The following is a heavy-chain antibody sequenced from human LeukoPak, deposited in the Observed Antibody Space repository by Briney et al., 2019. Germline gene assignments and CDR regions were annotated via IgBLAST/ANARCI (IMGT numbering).Heavy chain of an antibody. CDR2: IKQDGSEK. CDR1: GFTFSSYW. Sequence: GGSLRLSCAASGFTFSSYWMSWVRQAPGKGLEWVANIKQDGSEKYYVDSVKGRFTISRDNAKNSLYLQMNSLRAEDTAVYYCARQGSSWYGYFDYWGQGTLVTVSS. V-gene: IGHV3-7*01. J-gene: IGHJ4*02. D-gene: IGHD6-13*01. CDR3: ARQGSSWYGYFDY.